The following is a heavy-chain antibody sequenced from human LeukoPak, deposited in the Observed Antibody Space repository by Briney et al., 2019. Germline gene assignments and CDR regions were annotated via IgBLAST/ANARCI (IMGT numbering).Heavy chain of an antibody. V-gene: IGHV3-74*01. Sequence: GGSLRLSCAASGFTLSTYWMHWVRQAPGKGLVWVSRIYIDWSTTIYADSVKGRFTISRDNAKNTLYLQMNSLRAEDTAVYYCTRDSYYGGNSHAFDIWGQGTMVTVSS. D-gene: IGHD4-23*01. CDR3: TRDSYYGGNSHAFDI. CDR1: GFTLSTYW. CDR2: IYIDWSTT. J-gene: IGHJ3*02.